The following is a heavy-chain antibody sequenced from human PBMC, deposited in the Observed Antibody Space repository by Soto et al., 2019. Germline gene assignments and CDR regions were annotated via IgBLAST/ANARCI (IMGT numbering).Heavy chain of an antibody. J-gene: IGHJ3*02. CDR1: GGSISSYY. CDR3: ARRERAPDAFDI. V-gene: IGHV4-59*08. CDR2: IYYSGNT. Sequence: QVQLQESGPGLVKPSETLSLTCTVSGGSISSYYWSWIRQPPGKGLEWIGYIYYSGNTNYNPSLKSRVTISVDTSKNQFSLKLSSVTAADTAVYYCARRERAPDAFDIWGQGTMVTVSS.